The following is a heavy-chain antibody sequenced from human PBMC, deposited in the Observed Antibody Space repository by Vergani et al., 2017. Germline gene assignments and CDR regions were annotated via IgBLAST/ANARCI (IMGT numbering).Heavy chain of an antibody. V-gene: IGHV1-2*02. CDR2: INPNSGGT. J-gene: IGHJ4*02. CDR1: GYTFTGYY. Sequence: QVQLVQSGAEVKKPGASVKVSCKTSGYTFTGYYMHWVRQAPGQGLEWMGWINPNSGGTNYAQKFQGRVTMTRDTSISTAYMELRRLRSDDTAVYYCASLGYCSSTSCYGTNFDYWGQGTLVIVSS. D-gene: IGHD2-2*01. CDR3: ASLGYCSSTSCYGTNFDY.